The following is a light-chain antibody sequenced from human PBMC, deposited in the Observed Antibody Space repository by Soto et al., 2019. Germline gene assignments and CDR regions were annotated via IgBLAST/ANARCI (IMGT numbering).Light chain of an antibody. CDR2: LENSGGY. Sequence: QSVLTQSSSASASLGSSVKLTCTLSSGHSGYNIAWHQQQPGKAPRYLMKLENSGGYKKGSGVPDRFSGSSSGADRYLIISNLQSEDEADYYCETWDSNTRVFGGGTKLTVL. V-gene: IGLV4-60*03. J-gene: IGLJ3*02. CDR3: ETWDSNTRV. CDR1: SGHSGYN.